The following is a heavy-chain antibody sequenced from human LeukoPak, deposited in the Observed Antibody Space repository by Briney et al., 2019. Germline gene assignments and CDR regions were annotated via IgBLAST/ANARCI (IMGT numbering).Heavy chain of an antibody. Sequence: PGGFLRLSCAASGFTFSDYYMTWIRQAPGKGLEWLSHISSRGTAIYYADSVKGRFTVSRDNARNSLYLQMSSLRADDTAVYYCARDLGGSWTTFDFWDQGTLVTVSS. J-gene: IGHJ5*01. V-gene: IGHV3-11*01. CDR2: ISSRGTAI. CDR1: GFTFSDYY. CDR3: ARDLGGSWTTFDF. D-gene: IGHD2-15*01.